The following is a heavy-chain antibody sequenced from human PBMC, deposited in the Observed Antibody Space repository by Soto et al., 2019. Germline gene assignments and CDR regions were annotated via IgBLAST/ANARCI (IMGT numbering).Heavy chain of an antibody. CDR1: GYTFSSYA. V-gene: IGHV1-3*01. CDR2: INAGYGNT. J-gene: IGHJ4*02. D-gene: IGHD5-12*01. Sequence: ASVKVSCKASGYTFSSYAMHWVRQAPGQRLEWMGWINAGYGNTKSSQKFQDRVTISRDTSASTAYMELTSLRSEDTAVYYCARDAELDGYLLWGQGTLVTVSS. CDR3: ARDAELDGYLL.